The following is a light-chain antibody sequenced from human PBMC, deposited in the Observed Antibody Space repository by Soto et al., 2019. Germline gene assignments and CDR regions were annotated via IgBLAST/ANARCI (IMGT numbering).Light chain of an antibody. Sequence: EIVLTQSPGTLSLSPGERATLSCRASQSVSSSYLAWYQQKPGQAPRLLIYGASSRATGIPDRFSGSGSGTDFTLTISRLEPEDFAVYYCQQYGSSLWTGKYTFGQGTKLEIK. CDR2: GAS. CDR1: QSVSSSY. CDR3: QQYGSSLWTGKYT. V-gene: IGKV3-20*01. J-gene: IGKJ2*01.